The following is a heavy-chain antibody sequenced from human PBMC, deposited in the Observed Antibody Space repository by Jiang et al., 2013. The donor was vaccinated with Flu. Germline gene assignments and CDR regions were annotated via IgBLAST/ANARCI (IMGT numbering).Heavy chain of an antibody. D-gene: IGHD1-26*01. Sequence: GLVQPGGSLRLSCAASGLTFSRNWMSWVRQAPGKGLEWVADIKKDASEIYYVDSVKGRFTISRDNAKNSLYLQMTSLRVEDTAIYYCAQNLWGVTAYWGQGILVTVPS. CDR2: IKKDASEI. CDR1: GLTFSRNW. V-gene: IGHV3-7*01. CDR3: AQNLWGVTAY. J-gene: IGHJ4*02.